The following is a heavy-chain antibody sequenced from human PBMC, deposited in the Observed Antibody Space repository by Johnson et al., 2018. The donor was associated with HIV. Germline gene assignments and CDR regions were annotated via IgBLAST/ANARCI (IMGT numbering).Heavy chain of an antibody. V-gene: IGHV3-43D*03. CDR3: AKGLDSSGYVGAFDI. J-gene: IGHJ3*02. D-gene: IGHD3-22*01. Sequence: VQLVESGGVVVQPGGSLRLSCAASGFTFDDYAMHWVRQAPGKGLEWVYLISWDGGSTYYADSVKGRFTISRDNSKNSLYLQMNSLRAEDTALYYCAKGLDSSGYVGAFDIWGQGTMVTVSS. CDR1: GFTFDDYA. CDR2: ISWDGGST.